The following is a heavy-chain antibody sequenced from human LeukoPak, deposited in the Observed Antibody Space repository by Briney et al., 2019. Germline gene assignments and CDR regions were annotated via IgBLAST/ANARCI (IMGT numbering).Heavy chain of an antibody. J-gene: IGHJ6*03. V-gene: IGHV3-23*01. CDR3: ARASGSYHNYSYYYMDV. CDR1: GVTFSSYA. Sequence: GGSLRLSCAASGVTFSSYAIIWVRQAPGKGLEWGSGISGSGASTNYADSVKGRFTISRDKSKNTLYLQMTSLRAEDTAVYYCARASGSYHNYSYYYMDVWGKGTTVTVSS. D-gene: IGHD1-26*01. CDR2: ISGSGAST.